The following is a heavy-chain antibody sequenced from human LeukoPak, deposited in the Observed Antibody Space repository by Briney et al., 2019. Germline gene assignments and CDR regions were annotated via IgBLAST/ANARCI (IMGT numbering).Heavy chain of an antibody. V-gene: IGHV3-7*01. CDR3: ARDYDFWSGYYSPTRGYFGY. J-gene: IGHJ4*02. D-gene: IGHD3-3*01. CDR2: IKADGIEK. Sequence: PGGSLRLSCAASGITLSSYWMGWVRQAPGKGLEWVANIKADGIEKYYVDSVKGRFTISRDNAKNSLYLQMNSLRVEDTAVYYCARDYDFWSGYYSPTRGYFGYWGQGTLVTVSS. CDR1: GITLSSYW.